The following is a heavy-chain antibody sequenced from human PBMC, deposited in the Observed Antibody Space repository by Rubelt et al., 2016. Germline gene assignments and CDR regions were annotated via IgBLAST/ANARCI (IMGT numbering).Heavy chain of an antibody. V-gene: IGHV4-34*01. CDR3: TSLRDYFDY. CDR2: INHSGTT. Sequence: QVQLQLWGAGLLKPSETLSLTCAVYGGSFSGYYWSWIRQAPGKGLEWIGEINHSGTTNNNPSLKSRVTTSVDTSKNQFSLKLSSVTAADTAVYYCTSLRDYFDYWGQGTLVTVSS. J-gene: IGHJ4*02. CDR1: GGSFSGYY.